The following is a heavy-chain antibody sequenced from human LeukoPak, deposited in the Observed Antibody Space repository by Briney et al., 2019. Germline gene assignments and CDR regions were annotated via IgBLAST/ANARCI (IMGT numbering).Heavy chain of an antibody. CDR2: INHSGST. V-gene: IGHV4-34*01. J-gene: IGHJ4*02. D-gene: IGHD5-24*01. Sequence: SETLSLTCAVYGGSFSGYYWSWIRQPPGKGLEWIGEINHSGSTNYNPSLKSRVTISVDTSKNQFSLKLSSVTAADTAVYYCASGSRDGYNRFDYWGQGTLVTVSS. CDR3: ASGSRDGYNRFDY. CDR1: GGSFSGYY.